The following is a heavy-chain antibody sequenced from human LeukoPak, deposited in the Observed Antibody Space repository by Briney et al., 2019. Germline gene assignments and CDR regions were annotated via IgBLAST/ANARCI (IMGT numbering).Heavy chain of an antibody. CDR3: ARGPRDSSGYYGY. CDR2: IYHSGST. D-gene: IGHD3-22*01. CDR1: GGSISSSNW. Sequence: PSETQSLTCAVSGGSISSSNWWSWVRQPPGKGLEWIGEIYHSGSTNYDPSLKSRVTISVDKSKNQFSLKLSSVTAADTAVYYCARGPRDSSGYYGYWGQGTLVTVSS. J-gene: IGHJ4*02. V-gene: IGHV4-4*02.